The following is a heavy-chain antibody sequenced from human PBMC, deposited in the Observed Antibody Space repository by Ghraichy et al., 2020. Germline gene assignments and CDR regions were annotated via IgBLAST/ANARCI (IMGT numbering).Heavy chain of an antibody. V-gene: IGHV4-4*09. D-gene: IGHD3-22*01. CDR3: ARPGDYYDSSGYYSFAFDI. Sequence: SETLSLTCTVSGGSISSYYWSWIRQPPGKGLEWIGYIYTSGSTNYNPSLKSRVTISVDTSKNQFSLKLSSVTAADTAVYYCARPGDYYDSSGYYSFAFDIWGQGTMVTVSS. CDR2: IYTSGST. J-gene: IGHJ3*02. CDR1: GGSISSYY.